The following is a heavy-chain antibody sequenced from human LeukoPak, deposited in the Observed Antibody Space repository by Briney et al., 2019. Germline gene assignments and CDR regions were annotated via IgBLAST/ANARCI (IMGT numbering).Heavy chain of an antibody. CDR3: ARDGGLHTNFDY. J-gene: IGHJ4*02. D-gene: IGHD2-15*01. Sequence: GGSLRLSCAASGFTFRNYWKGWVRQAPGKGLEWVANTKPDGSAEYYADSVRGRFTASRDNANNLLYLQMNRLRAEDTAVYYCARDGGLHTNFDYWGQGTLLTVSS. CDR1: GFTFRNYW. CDR2: TKPDGSAE. V-gene: IGHV3-7*01.